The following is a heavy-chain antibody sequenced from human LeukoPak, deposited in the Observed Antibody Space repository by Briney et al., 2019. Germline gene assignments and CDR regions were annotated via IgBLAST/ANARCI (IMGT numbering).Heavy chain of an antibody. Sequence: GGPLRLSCAASGFTFSSYWMSWVRQAPGKGLEWVANIKQDGSEKYYVDSVKGRFTISRDNAKNSLYLQMNSLRAEDTAVYYCARGARGSGTASDYWGQGTLVTVSS. CDR1: GFTFSSYW. V-gene: IGHV3-7*01. CDR2: IKQDGSEK. CDR3: ARGARGSGTASDY. D-gene: IGHD3-10*01. J-gene: IGHJ4*02.